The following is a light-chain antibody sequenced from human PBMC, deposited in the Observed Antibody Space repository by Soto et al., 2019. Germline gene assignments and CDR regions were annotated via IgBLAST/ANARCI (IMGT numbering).Light chain of an antibody. V-gene: IGKV3-20*01. CDR1: QSIGNRY. J-gene: IGKJ1*01. CDR3: QQDFASPWT. CDR2: ATS. Sequence: EIVLTQSPGTLSSSPGERATLSCRASQSIGNRYFAWYQHKPGPAPRLIIYATSSRATGIPDRFGGSGSTTDFTLTINILEPEDVALYCCQQDFASPWTFGQGTKVDIK.